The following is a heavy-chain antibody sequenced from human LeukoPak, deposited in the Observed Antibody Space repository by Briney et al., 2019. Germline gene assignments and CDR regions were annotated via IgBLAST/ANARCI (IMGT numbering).Heavy chain of an antibody. CDR3: AREDCSGGSCFFDY. D-gene: IGHD2-15*01. J-gene: IGHJ4*02. V-gene: IGHV5-51*01. CDR2: IYPGDSDT. Sequence: GESLKISCKGSGYSFTSYWIGWVRQMPGKGLEWMGIIYPGDSDTRYSPSFQGQVTISADKSISTAYMELSSLRSEDTAVYYCAREDCSGGSCFFDYWGQGTLVTVSS. CDR1: GYSFTSYW.